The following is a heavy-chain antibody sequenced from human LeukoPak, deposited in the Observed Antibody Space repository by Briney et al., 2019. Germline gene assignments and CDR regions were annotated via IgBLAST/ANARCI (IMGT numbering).Heavy chain of an antibody. D-gene: IGHD2-2*01. V-gene: IGHV1-2*06. CDR2: INPNSGGT. Sequence: ASVKVSCKASGYTFTGYYMHWVRQAPGQGLEWMGRINPNSGGTNYAQKFQGRVTMTRDTSISTAYMELSRLRSDDTAVYYCARDRPLGYCSSTSCYSIDPWGQGTPVTVSS. CDR1: GYTFTGYY. CDR3: ARDRPLGYCSSTSCYSIDP. J-gene: IGHJ5*02.